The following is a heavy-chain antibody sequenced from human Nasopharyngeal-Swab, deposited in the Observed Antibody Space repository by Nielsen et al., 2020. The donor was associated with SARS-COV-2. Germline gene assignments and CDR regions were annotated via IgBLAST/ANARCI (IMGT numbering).Heavy chain of an antibody. Sequence: VCQAPGKGPERVLYISSSSSTIYYADSVKGRFTISRDNAKNSLYLQMNSLRAEDTAVYYCARVNLYYYDSSGYYSEAFDIWGQGTMVTVSS. CDR2: ISSSSSTI. CDR3: ARVNLYYYDSSGYYSEAFDI. D-gene: IGHD3-22*01. J-gene: IGHJ3*02. V-gene: IGHV3-48*04.